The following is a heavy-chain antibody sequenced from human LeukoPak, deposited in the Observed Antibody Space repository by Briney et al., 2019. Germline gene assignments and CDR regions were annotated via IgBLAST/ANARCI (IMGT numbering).Heavy chain of an antibody. CDR3: ARDPQRVSGWYPSLDY. CDR1: GGTFTIDA. J-gene: IGHJ4*02. CDR2: VIPILGIA. V-gene: IGHV1-69*04. D-gene: IGHD6-19*01. Sequence: ASVTVSCTASGGTFTIDAIGWVRRAPRQGLEWMGRVIPILGIANYAQKFQGRVTIAADKYTSTAYMELSSLRSEDTAVYCCARDPQRVSGWYPSLDYWGQGTLVTVSS.